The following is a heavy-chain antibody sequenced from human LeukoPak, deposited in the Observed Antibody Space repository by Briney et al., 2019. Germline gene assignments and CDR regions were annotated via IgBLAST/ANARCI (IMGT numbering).Heavy chain of an antibody. CDR3: ARDTSSMVRGVSDY. Sequence: PGGSLRLSCAASGFTFSSYWMSWVRQAPGKGLEWVANIKQDGSEKYYVDSVKGRFTISRDNAKNSLYLQMNSLRAEDTAVYYCARDTSSMVRGVSDYWGQGTLVTVSS. CDR1: GFTFSSYW. CDR2: IKQDGSEK. J-gene: IGHJ4*02. D-gene: IGHD3-10*01. V-gene: IGHV3-7*01.